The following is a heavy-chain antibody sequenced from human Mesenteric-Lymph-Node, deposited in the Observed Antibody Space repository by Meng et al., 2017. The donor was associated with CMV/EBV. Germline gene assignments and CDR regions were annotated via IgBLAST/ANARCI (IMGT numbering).Heavy chain of an antibody. D-gene: IGHD5-24*01. CDR2: IKSKTDGGTT. Sequence: GESLKISCAASGFTFSNAWMSWVRQAPGKGLEWVGRIKSKTDGGTTDYAAPVKGRFTISRDDSKNTLYLQMNSLKTEDTAVYYCARNGDDGWFSYFDYWGQGTLVTVSS. CDR3: ARNGDDGWFSYFDY. V-gene: IGHV3-15*01. J-gene: IGHJ4*02. CDR1: GFTFSNAW.